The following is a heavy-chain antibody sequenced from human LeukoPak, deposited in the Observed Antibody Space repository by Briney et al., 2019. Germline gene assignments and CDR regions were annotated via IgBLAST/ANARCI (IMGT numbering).Heavy chain of an antibody. J-gene: IGHJ4*02. CDR1: GGTFSSHA. Sequence: GASVKVSCKASGGTFSSHAISWVRQAPGQGLEWMGGIIPIFGTANYAQKFQGRVTITADESTSTAYMELSSLRSEDTAVYYCARVSVVTAIVGPSDYWGQGTLVTVSS. V-gene: IGHV1-69*13. D-gene: IGHD2-21*02. CDR2: IIPIFGTA. CDR3: ARVSVVTAIVGPSDY.